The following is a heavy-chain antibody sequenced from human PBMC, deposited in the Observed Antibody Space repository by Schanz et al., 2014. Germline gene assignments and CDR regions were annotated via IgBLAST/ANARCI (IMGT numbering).Heavy chain of an antibody. CDR2: ISSSGTTI. Sequence: EGQLAESGGGVVQPGRSLRLSCAASGFTFSSYGMHWVRQAPGKGLEWVSYISSSGTTIYYADSVKGRFTISRDNAKNSVSLQMRRLRVEDTAVYYCASGVHVSSLQKGLQFWGRGTLVIVSS. CDR3: ASGVHVSSLQKGLQF. D-gene: IGHD3-10*01. CDR1: GFTFSSYG. V-gene: IGHV3-48*01. J-gene: IGHJ1*01.